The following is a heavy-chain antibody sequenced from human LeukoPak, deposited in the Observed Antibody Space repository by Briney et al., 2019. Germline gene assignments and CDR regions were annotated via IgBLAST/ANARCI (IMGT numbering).Heavy chain of an antibody. J-gene: IGHJ6*03. D-gene: IGHD6-6*01. Sequence: SETLSLTCTVSGDSISSGDYYWSWIRQPAGKGLEWIGTISYSGTTYYSPSLKSRVTISLDTSKNQFSLKLSSVTAADTAIYYCARDFSSSSTVYYYYMDVWGKGTTVTVSS. CDR3: ARDFSSSSTVYYYYMDV. CDR2: ISYSGTT. V-gene: IGHV4-39*07. CDR1: GDSISSGDYY.